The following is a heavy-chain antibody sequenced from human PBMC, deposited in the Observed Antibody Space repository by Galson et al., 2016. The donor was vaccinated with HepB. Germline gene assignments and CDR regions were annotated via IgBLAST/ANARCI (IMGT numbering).Heavy chain of an antibody. J-gene: IGHJ6*02. CDR3: AIYREMGKSYYILTGSIRTIYNYAMDV. Sequence: KVSCTASGYTFTSYAMHWVRQAPGQRLEWMGWIIAGNGNTKCSQKFQGRVTITRDTSASTAYMELSSLRSEDTAVYYCAIYREMGKSYYILTGSIRTIYNYAMDVWGQGTTVTVSS. CDR2: IIAGNGNT. V-gene: IGHV1-3*01. CDR1: GYTFTSYA. D-gene: IGHD3-9*01.